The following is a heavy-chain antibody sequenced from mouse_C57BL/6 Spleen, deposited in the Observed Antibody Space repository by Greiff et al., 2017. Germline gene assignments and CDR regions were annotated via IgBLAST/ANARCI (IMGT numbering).Heavy chain of an antibody. CDR2: IRLKSDNYAT. D-gene: IGHD3-2*02. Sequence: EVHLVESGGGLVQPGGSMKLSCVASGFTFSNYWMNWVRQSPEKGLEWVAQIRLKSDNYATHYAESVKGRFTISRDDSKSSVYLQMNNLRAEDTGIYYCSSDSSGYQRDYWGQGTTLTVSS. CDR1: GFTFSNYW. J-gene: IGHJ2*01. CDR3: SSDSSGYQRDY. V-gene: IGHV6-3*01.